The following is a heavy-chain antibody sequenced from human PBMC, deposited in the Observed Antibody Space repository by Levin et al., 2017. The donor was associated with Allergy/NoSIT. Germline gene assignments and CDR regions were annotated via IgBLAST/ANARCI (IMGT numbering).Heavy chain of an antibody. CDR3: ARLKKANYYDSSGYFDY. CDR1: GYTFTSYA. D-gene: IGHD3-22*01. J-gene: IGHJ4*02. V-gene: IGHV7-4-1*02. Sequence: ASVKVSCKASGYTFTSYAMNWVRQAPGQGLEWMGWINTNTGNPTYAQGFTGRFVFSLDTSVSTAYLQISSLKAEDTAVYYCARLKKANYYDSSGYFDYWGQGTLVTVSS. CDR2: INTNTGNP.